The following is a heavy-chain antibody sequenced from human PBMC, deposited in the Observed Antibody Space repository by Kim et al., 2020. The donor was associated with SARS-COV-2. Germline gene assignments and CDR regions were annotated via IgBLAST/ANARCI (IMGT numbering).Heavy chain of an antibody. CDR3: ERIAHSNYDP. V-gene: IGHV3-74*01. CDR2: INTDGSRT. CDR1: GFTFSSYW. J-gene: IGHJ5*02. D-gene: IGHD4-4*01. Sequence: GGSLRLSCTASGFTFSSYWMHWVRQAPGKGLVWVSRINTDGSRTTYADSVKGRITISRDNVQNTLYLQMNSLRAEDTAVYYCERIAHSNYDPWSQGTRVTVSS.